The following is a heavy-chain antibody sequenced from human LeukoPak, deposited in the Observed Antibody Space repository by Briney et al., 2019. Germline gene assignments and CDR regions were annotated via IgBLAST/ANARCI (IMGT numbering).Heavy chain of an antibody. V-gene: IGHV4-59*01. J-gene: IGHJ4*02. D-gene: IGHD3-22*01. CDR2: IYYSGST. CDR1: GGSISSYY. CDR3: ARDRGDYYDSSGSLDY. Sequence: PSETLSLTCTVSGGSISSYYWSWLRQPPGKGLEWIGYIYYSGSTSYNPSLKSRVTISVDMSKNQFSLKLSSVTAADTAVYYCARDRGDYYDSSGSLDYWGQGTLVTVSS.